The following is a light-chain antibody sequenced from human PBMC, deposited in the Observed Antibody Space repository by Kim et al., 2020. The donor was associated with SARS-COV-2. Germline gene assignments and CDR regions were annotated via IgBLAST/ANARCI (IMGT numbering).Light chain of an antibody. J-gene: IGKJ2*01. V-gene: IGKV1-39*01. CDR2: AAS. Sequence: DIQMTQSPSSLSASVGDRVTITCRASQNISSYLNWYQQKPLKAPDLLIYAASTLRTGVPSRFSGSGSGTDFTLTISSLQPEDFATYYCQQGYSTFGQGTKLEI. CDR1: QNISSY. CDR3: QQGYST.